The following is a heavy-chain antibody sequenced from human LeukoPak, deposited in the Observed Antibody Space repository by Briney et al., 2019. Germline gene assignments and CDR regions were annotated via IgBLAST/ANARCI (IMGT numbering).Heavy chain of an antibody. Sequence: PGGSLRLSCAASGFTFSSYSMNWVRQAPGKGLEWVSSISSSSSYIYYADSVRGRFTISRDNAKNSLYLQMHSLRAEDTAVYYCARIGQGSSIWANDAFDIWGQGTMVTVSS. D-gene: IGHD6-13*01. V-gene: IGHV3-21*01. CDR1: GFTFSSYS. CDR3: ARIGQGSSIWANDAFDI. CDR2: ISSSSSYI. J-gene: IGHJ3*02.